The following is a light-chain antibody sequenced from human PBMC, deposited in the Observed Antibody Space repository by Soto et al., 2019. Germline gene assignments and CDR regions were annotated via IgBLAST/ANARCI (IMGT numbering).Light chain of an antibody. Sequence: TLPVRHTIMTYLNWYQLKPGKPPRLLIYAASSLQSGVPSRFSGSGSGTEFTLTISSLQPDDFATYYCQHYNSYSEAFGQGTKVDIK. CDR2: AAS. CDR3: QHYNSYSEA. V-gene: IGKV1-5*01. J-gene: IGKJ1*01. CDR1: HTIMTY.